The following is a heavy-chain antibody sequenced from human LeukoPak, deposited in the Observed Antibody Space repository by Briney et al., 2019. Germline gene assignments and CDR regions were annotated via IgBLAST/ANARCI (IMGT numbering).Heavy chain of an antibody. CDR3: ARHVYGKGMYV. J-gene: IGHJ6*04. CDR1: GDSLSDNY. CDR2: ISSSGTA. V-gene: IGHV4-59*08. Sequence: SETLSLTCTVSGDSLSDNYWGWIRQPPGKGLECVGYISSSGTAYNPSLKSRLTISKDTSKSQFSLTLSSVTAADTAVYYCARHVYGKGMYVWGKGTTVTASS. D-gene: IGHD4-17*01.